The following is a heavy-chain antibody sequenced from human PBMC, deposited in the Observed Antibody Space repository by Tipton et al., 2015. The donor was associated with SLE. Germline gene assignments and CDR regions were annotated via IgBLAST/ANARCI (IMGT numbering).Heavy chain of an antibody. CDR2: IYYSGST. J-gene: IGHJ4*02. Sequence: LRLSCTVSGGSISSSSYYWGWIRQPPGKGLEWIGSIYYSGSTYYNPSLKSRVTISVDTSKNQFSLKLSSVTAADTAVYYCARHKLGFSWSYFDSWGQGTLVTVSS. V-gene: IGHV4-39*07. CDR1: GGSISSSSYY. CDR3: ARHKLGFSWSYFDS. D-gene: IGHD3-3*01.